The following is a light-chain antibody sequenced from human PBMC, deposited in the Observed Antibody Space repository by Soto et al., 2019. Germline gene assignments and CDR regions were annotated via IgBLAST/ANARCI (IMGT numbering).Light chain of an antibody. CDR1: QSISRY. Sequence: DIQMTQSPSSLSASVGDRVTITCRASQSISRYLNWYQQKPGTAPKLLIYAASTLQSGVPSRFSCIGSGTDFSLIVSSLQPEDFATYYCQQSYSLRGTFGQGTKVDIK. V-gene: IGKV1-39*01. J-gene: IGKJ1*01. CDR3: QQSYSLRGT. CDR2: AAS.